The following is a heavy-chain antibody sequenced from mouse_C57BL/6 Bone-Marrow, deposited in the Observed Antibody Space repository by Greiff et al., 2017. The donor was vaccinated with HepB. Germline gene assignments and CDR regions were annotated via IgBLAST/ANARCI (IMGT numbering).Heavy chain of an antibody. D-gene: IGHD1-1*01. Sequence: VQLQQSGGGLVKPGGSLKLSCAASGFTFSSYAMSWVRQTPEKRLEWVATISDGGSYTYYPDNVKGRFTISRDNAKNNLYLQMSHLKSEDTAMYYCARDYYGSSSWFAYWGQGTLVTVSA. J-gene: IGHJ3*01. CDR3: ARDYYGSSSWFAY. CDR2: ISDGGSYT. CDR1: GFTFSSYA. V-gene: IGHV5-4*01.